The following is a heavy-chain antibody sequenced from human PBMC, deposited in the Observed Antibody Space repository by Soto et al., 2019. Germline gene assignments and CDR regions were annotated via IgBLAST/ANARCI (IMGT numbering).Heavy chain of an antibody. CDR3: AKENSGYDFDGLGGAFDI. CDR1: GFTFSSYA. V-gene: IGHV3-23*01. CDR2: ISGSGGST. Sequence: GGSLRLSCAASGFTFSSYAMSWVRQAPGKGLEWVSAISGSGGSTYYADSVKGRFTISRDNSKNTLYLQMNSLRAEDTAVYYCAKENSGYDFDGLGGAFDIWGQGTMVTVSS. J-gene: IGHJ3*02. D-gene: IGHD5-12*01.